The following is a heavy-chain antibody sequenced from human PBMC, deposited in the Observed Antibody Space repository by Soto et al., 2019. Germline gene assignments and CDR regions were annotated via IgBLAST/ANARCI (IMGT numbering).Heavy chain of an antibody. CDR3: ARDIRDRFGELSYYYGMDV. D-gene: IGHD3-10*01. CDR1: GFTFSSYW. V-gene: IGHV3-7*01. J-gene: IGHJ6*02. Sequence: EVQLVESGGGLVQPGGSLRLSCAASGFTFSSYWMSWVRQAPVKGLEWVANIKQDGSEKYYVDSVKGRFTISRDNAKNSLYLQMNSLRAEDTAVYYCARDIRDRFGELSYYYGMDVWGQGTTVTVSS. CDR2: IKQDGSEK.